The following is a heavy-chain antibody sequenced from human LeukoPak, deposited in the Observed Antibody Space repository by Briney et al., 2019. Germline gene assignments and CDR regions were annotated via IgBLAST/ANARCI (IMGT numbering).Heavy chain of an antibody. J-gene: IGHJ5*02. CDR1: GGSIRSYY. D-gene: IGHD3-10*01. Sequence: PSETLSLTCSVSGGSIRSYYSSWIRQPPGKGLEWIGYIYYSGSTNYNPSLKSRVIISVDTSKNQFSLKLSSVTAADTAVYYCARQITMVRGVIYWFDPWGQGTLVTVSS. CDR3: ARQITMVRGVIYWFDP. CDR2: IYYSGST. V-gene: IGHV4-59*08.